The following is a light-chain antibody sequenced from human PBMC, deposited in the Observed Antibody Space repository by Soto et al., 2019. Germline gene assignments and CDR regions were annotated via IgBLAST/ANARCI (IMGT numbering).Light chain of an antibody. V-gene: IGKV1-5*01. CDR1: QNIRSW. J-gene: IGKJ4*01. CDR3: QQYDEYPLT. Sequence: DIQMTQSPSTLSASVGDRVTITCRASQNIRSWLAWYQQRPGKVPNLLIWDTSKLQSGVPSRFSGSGSGTEFTLTIASLQRDDFSTYWCQQYDEYPLTFGGGPKVELK. CDR2: DTS.